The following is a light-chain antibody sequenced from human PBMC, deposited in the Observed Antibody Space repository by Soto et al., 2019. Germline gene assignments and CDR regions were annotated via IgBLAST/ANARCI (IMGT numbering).Light chain of an antibody. Sequence: ELVLTQSPGTLSFSPGERALLPSRSSQSVRSSHLAWYQQKSVQAPGLLIYGASSRATGIPDRFSGSGSGTDFTLTLSRLEPEDFAVYHCQQYSSSPLSSGGGTKADIK. CDR2: GAS. CDR1: QSVRSSH. CDR3: QQYSSSPLS. V-gene: IGKV3-20*01. J-gene: IGKJ4*01.